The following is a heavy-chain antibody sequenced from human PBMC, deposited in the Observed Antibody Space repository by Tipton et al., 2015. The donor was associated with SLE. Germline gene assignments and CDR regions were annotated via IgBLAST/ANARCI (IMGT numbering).Heavy chain of an antibody. CDR3: ARHGWTSSFDY. CDR2: IYYSGST. D-gene: IGHD2-2*01. Sequence: TLSLTCTVSGGSISSSSYYWGWIRQPPGKGLEWIGSIYYSGSTYYNPSLKSRVTISVDTSKNQISLNVNSVIAADTAVYYCARHGWTSSFDYWGQGALVTVSS. V-gene: IGHV4-39*01. CDR1: GGSISSSSYY. J-gene: IGHJ4*02.